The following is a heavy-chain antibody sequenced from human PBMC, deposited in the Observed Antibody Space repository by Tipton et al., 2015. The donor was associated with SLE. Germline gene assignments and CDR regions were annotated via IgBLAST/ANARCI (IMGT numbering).Heavy chain of an antibody. CDR3: ARQGPEDVDL. CDR2: MYPGGPEP. V-gene: IGHV5-51*01. CDR1: GYSFTSYW. J-gene: IGHJ2*01. Sequence: QLVQSGAEVKKPGESLKISCKGSGYSFTSYWIGWVCQMPGRGLEWMGIMYPGGPEPRYSPSFQGQVTISADKSISTVYLQWSGLKASDTAMYYCARQGPEDVDLWGRGTLVTVSS.